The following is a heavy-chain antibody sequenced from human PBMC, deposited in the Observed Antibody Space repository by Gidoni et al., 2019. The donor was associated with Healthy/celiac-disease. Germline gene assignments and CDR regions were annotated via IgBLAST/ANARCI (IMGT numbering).Heavy chain of an antibody. Sequence: EVQLLESGGGLVQPGGSLRLSCAASGSTFSSYAMSWVRQAPGKGLEWVSAISGSGGSTYYADSVKGRFTISRDNSKNTLYLQMNSLRAEDTAVYYCAKSDQASVMVRGVIDPDYWGQGTLVTVSS. CDR1: GSTFSSYA. J-gene: IGHJ4*02. V-gene: IGHV3-23*01. D-gene: IGHD3-10*01. CDR2: ISGSGGST. CDR3: AKSDQASVMVRGVIDPDY.